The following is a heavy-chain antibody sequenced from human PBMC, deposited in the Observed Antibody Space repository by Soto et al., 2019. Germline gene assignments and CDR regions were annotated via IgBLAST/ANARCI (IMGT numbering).Heavy chain of an antibody. Sequence: SETLSLTCTVSGGSISSSSYYWGWIRQPPGKGKEWIGSIYYSGSTYYNPSLKSRVTISVDTSKNQFSLKLSSVTAAVTAVYYCARLSPSIAALGGYWGQGTLVTVSS. D-gene: IGHD6-6*01. V-gene: IGHV4-39*01. J-gene: IGHJ4*02. CDR1: GGSISSSSYY. CDR3: ARLSPSIAALGGY. CDR2: IYYSGST.